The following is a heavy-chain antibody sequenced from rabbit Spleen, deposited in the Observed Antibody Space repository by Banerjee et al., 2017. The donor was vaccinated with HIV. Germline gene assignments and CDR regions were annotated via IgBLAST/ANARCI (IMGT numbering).Heavy chain of an antibody. V-gene: IGHV1S47*01. CDR2: IYPGFHIR. CDR3: ARDLDGVIGWNLGW. CDR1: GIDFINYG. Sequence: QEPLVESGGGLVQPGESLKLSCNASGIDFINYGFSWVRQAPGKGPEWIAYIYPGFHIRDYANFVKGRFTISSDNDQNTVFLEVTSLTAADTATYFCARDLDGVIGWNLGWWGPGTLVTVS. J-gene: IGHJ4*01. D-gene: IGHD2-1*01.